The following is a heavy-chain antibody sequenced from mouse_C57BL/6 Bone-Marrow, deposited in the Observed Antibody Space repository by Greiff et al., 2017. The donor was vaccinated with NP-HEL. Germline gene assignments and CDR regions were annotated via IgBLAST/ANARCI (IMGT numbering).Heavy chain of an antibody. CDR2: IDPANGNT. Sequence: VQLKESVAELVRPGASVKLSCTASGFTITNTYMHWVKQRPEQGLEWIGRIDPANGNTKYAPKFQGKATITADTSSNTAYLQLSSLTSEDTAIYYCASAYYSAMDYWGQGTSVTVSA. J-gene: IGHJ4*01. CDR3: ASAYYSAMDY. D-gene: IGHD2-12*01. CDR1: GFTITNTY. V-gene: IGHV14-3*01.